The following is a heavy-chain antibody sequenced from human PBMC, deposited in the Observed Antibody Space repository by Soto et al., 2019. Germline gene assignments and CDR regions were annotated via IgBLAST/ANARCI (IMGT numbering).Heavy chain of an antibody. CDR2: IYYSGST. CDR3: AREAGLDWLVDV. D-gene: IGHD3-9*01. CDR1: GGSISSYY. J-gene: IGHJ6*02. Sequence: ETLSVTCPVSGGSISSYYWSWIRQPPGKGLEWIGYIYYSGSTNYNPSLKSRVTISVDTSKNQFSLKLSSVTAADTAVYYCAREAGLDWLVDVWGQGTTVTVSS. V-gene: IGHV4-59*01.